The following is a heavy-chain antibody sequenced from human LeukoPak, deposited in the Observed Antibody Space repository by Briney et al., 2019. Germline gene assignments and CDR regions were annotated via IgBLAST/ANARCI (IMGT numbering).Heavy chain of an antibody. J-gene: IGHJ6*03. D-gene: IGHD3-10*01. CDR2: IYTSGST. Sequence: SETLSLICTVSGGSISSGRYYWRWIRQPAGKGLEWIGRIYTSGSTNYNPSLKSRVTISVDTSKNQFSLKLSSVTAADTAVYYCARGRYYGSGSFYYYYMDVWGKGTTVTISS. V-gene: IGHV4-61*02. CDR1: GGSISSGRYY. CDR3: ARGRYYGSGSFYYYYMDV.